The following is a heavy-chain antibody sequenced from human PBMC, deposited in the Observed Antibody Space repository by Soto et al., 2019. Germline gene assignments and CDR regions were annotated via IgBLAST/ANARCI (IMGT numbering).Heavy chain of an antibody. CDR2: ISYDGSDK. D-gene: IGHD3-22*01. V-gene: IGHV3-33*05. CDR1: GFTFSSYG. J-gene: IGHJ3*02. CDR3: SRGDYYDTSGPFSDAFDI. Sequence: HPGGSLRLSCAASGFTFSSYGMHWVRQAPGKGLEWVAVISYDGSDKYYGDSVKGRFTISRDNAKNSLYLQMNSLRAEDTAVYYCSRGDYYDTSGPFSDAFDIWGRGTMVTVSS.